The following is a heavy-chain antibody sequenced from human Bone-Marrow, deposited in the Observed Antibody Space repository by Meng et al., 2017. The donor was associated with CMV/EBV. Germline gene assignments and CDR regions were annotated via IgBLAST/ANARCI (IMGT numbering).Heavy chain of an antibody. CDR1: GYTFTSYY. D-gene: IGHD3-22*01. J-gene: IGHJ5*02. CDR2: INPSGGST. CDR3: ARSLRDIAHYYDSSGWFDP. Sequence: ASVKVSCKASGYTFTSYYMHWVRQAPGQGLEWMGIINPSGGSTSYAQKFQGRVTMTRDTFTSTVYMELSSLRSEDTAVYYCARSLRDIAHYYDSSGWFDPWGQGTLVTVSS. V-gene: IGHV1-46*01.